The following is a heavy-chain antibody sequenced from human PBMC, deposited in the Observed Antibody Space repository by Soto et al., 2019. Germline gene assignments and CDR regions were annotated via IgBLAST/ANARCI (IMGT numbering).Heavy chain of an antibody. J-gene: IGHJ6*02. CDR1: GYSFTSYW. Sequence: PGESLKISCKGSGYSFTSYWIGWVRQMPGKGLEWMGIIYPGDSDTRYSPSFQGQVTISADKYISTAYLQWSSLKASDTAMYYCARHKIIGYCSGGSCSDTNYGMDVWGQGTTVTVSS. D-gene: IGHD2-15*01. V-gene: IGHV5-51*01. CDR2: IYPGDSDT. CDR3: ARHKIIGYCSGGSCSDTNYGMDV.